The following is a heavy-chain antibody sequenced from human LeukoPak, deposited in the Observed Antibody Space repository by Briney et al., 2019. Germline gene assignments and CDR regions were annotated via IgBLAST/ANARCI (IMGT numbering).Heavy chain of an antibody. CDR2: ISGTGGST. D-gene: IGHD6-6*01. CDR3: AKGIAARVVPPDFDY. Sequence: GGSLRLSCAASGFTFSNYAMNWVRQAPGKGLEWVSAISGTGGSTYYADSVKGRFTISRDNSKNTLYLQMNSLRAEDTAVYYCAKGIAARVVPPDFDYWGQGTLVTVSS. V-gene: IGHV3-23*01. CDR1: GFTFSNYA. J-gene: IGHJ4*02.